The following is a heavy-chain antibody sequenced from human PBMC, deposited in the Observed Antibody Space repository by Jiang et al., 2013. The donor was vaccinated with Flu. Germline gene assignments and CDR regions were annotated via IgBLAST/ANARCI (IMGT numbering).Heavy chain of an antibody. CDR3: ARYGSSWSTGYYFDY. CDR2: IYYSGST. J-gene: IGHJ4*02. CDR1: GGSISSYY. Sequence: ISGGSISSYYWSWIRQPPGKGLEWIGYIYYSGSTNYNPSLKSRVTISVDTSKNQFSLKLSSVTAADTAVYYCARYGSSWSTGYYFDYWGQGTLVTVTS. V-gene: IGHV4-59*01. D-gene: IGHD6-13*01.